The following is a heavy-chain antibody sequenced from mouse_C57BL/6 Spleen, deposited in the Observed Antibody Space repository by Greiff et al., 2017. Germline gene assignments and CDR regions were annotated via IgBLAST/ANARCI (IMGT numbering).Heavy chain of an antibody. CDR1: GYTFTSYW. D-gene: IGHD2-12*01. Sequence: QVQLKEPGAELVKPGASVKLSCKASGYTFTSYWMHWVKQRPGQGLEWIGMIHPNSGSTNYNEKFKSKATLTVDKSSSTAYMQLSSLTSEDSAVYYCVPRFYNAMDYWGQGTSVTVSS. CDR3: VPRFYNAMDY. J-gene: IGHJ4*01. CDR2: IHPNSGST. V-gene: IGHV1-64*01.